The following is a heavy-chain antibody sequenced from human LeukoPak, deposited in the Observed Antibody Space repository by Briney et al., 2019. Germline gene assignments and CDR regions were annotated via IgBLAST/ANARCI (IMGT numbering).Heavy chain of an antibody. V-gene: IGHV1-69*05. CDR3: ARSPYYDILTGYFDY. CDR2: IIPIFGTA. CDR1: GGTFSSYA. Sequence: SVKVSCKASGGTFSSYAISWVRQAPGQGLEWMGRIIPIFGTANYAQKFQGRVTITTDESTTTAYLELSSLRSEDTAVYYCARSPYYDILTGYFDYWGQGTLVTVSS. D-gene: IGHD3-9*01. J-gene: IGHJ4*02.